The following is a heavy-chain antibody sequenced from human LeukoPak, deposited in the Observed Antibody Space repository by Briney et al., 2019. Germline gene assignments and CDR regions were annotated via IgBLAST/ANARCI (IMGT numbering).Heavy chain of an antibody. CDR1: GYTFTSYG. J-gene: IGHJ5*02. CDR3: ARVLSVPLLPHRRSTSCYRWFDP. D-gene: IGHD2-2*02. CDR2: ISAYNGNT. Sequence: ASVKVSCKASGYTFTSYGISWVRQAPGQGLEWMGWISAYNGNTNYAQKLQGRVTMTTDPSTSTAYMELRSLGSDDTAVYYCARVLSVPLLPHRRSTSCYRWFDPWGQGTLVTVSS. V-gene: IGHV1-18*01.